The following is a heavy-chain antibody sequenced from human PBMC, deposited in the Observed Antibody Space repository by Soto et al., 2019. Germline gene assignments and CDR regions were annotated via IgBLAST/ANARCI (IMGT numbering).Heavy chain of an antibody. V-gene: IGHV6-1*01. Sequence: SQTLSLTCAISGDSVSSQSAAWNWIRQSPSRGLEWLGRTYYRSKWYNDYAVSVKSRITINPDTSKNQFSLQLNSVTPEDTAVYYCTRVYCSSTSCYKKYNWFDPWGQGTLVTVSS. D-gene: IGHD2-2*02. CDR1: GDSVSSQSAA. CDR3: TRVYCSSTSCYKKYNWFDP. J-gene: IGHJ5*02. CDR2: TYYRSKWYN.